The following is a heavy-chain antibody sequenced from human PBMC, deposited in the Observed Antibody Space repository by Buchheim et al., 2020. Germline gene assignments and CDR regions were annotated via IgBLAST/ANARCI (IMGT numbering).Heavy chain of an antibody. Sequence: QVQLVQSGAEVKKPGASVKVSCKASGYTFTSYYMHWVRQAPGQGLEWMGIINPSGGSTSYAQKFQGRVTMTRDTSTSTVYMELSSLRSEDTAVYYCARGVDTTGTVVLRFLEWLPDYYYYGMDVWGQGTT. V-gene: IGHV1-46*03. J-gene: IGHJ6*02. CDR3: ARGVDTTGTVVLRFLEWLPDYYYYGMDV. D-gene: IGHD3-3*01. CDR2: INPSGGST. CDR1: GYTFTSYY.